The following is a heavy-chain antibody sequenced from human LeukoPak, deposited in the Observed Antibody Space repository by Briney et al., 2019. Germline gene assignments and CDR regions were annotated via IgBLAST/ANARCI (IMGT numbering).Heavy chain of an antibody. D-gene: IGHD1-26*01. CDR3: ARASGSYDY. CDR1: GFTFSTYG. Sequence: GGSLRLSYVASGFTFSTYGMHWVRQAPGKGLEWVAVIWNDGSNKYYADSLKGRFSISRDNSKNTLYLQMNSLRVDDTAVYYCARASGSYDYLGQGTLVTVSS. CDR2: IWNDGSNK. J-gene: IGHJ4*02. V-gene: IGHV3-33*01.